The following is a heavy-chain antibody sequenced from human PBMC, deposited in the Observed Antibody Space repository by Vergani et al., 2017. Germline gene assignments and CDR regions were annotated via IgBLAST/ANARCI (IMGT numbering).Heavy chain of an antibody. CDR1: GYTFRNYR. J-gene: IGHJ3*01. V-gene: IGHV1-18*01. D-gene: IGHD3-10*01. CDR3: ARDRAVIAYDAFDV. Sequence: QVQLVQSGAEVKKPGASVKVSCKASGYTFRNYRITWVRQASGQGLEWLGWISPYNGHTKYAQKLQDRVTMITDTSTTTAYLELSSLNSGDTAVYFCARDRAVIAYDAFDVWGQGTVVTVSS. CDR2: ISPYNGHT.